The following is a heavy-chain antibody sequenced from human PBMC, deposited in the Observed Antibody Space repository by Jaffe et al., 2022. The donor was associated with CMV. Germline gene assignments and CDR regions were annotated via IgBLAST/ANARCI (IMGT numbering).Heavy chain of an antibody. Sequence: EVQVLESGGGLVPPGGSLRLSCTASGFTFSSYVMSWARQAPGKGLEWVSTISSSGVTTYYVDSVKGRFTISRDNSKNTLYLQMNSLRAEDTAVYYCAKRLDSYNGMDVWGQGTTVTVSS. J-gene: IGHJ6*02. CDR2: ISSSGVTT. V-gene: IGHV3-23*01. CDR3: AKRLDSYNGMDV. CDR1: GFTFSSYV. D-gene: IGHD2-15*01.